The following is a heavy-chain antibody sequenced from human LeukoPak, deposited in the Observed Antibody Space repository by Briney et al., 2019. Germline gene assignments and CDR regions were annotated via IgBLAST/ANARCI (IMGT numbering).Heavy chain of an antibody. D-gene: IGHD6-19*01. CDR3: AKGTQWLVN. Sequence: GGSRRLSCAASGFIFSNDYMSWIRQAPGKGLEWVALIRYDGTTKFYVDSVKGRFTISRDNSKNTVYRQMNRLTPEDTGVYYCAKGTQWLVNWGQGTLVTVSS. CDR1: GFIFSNDY. CDR2: IRYDGTTK. J-gene: IGHJ4*02. V-gene: IGHV3-30*02.